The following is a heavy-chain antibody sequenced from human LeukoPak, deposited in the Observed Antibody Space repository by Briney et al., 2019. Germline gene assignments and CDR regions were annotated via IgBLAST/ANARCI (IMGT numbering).Heavy chain of an antibody. Sequence: GGSLRLSCAASGFTFSDYYMSWIRQAPGKGLEWVSYISVSGNTIYYADSVKGRFTISRDNAKNSLYLQMNSLRAEGTAVYYCARDLLPYYYGSGSYMTPHDYWGQGTLVTVSS. D-gene: IGHD3-10*01. J-gene: IGHJ4*02. CDR3: ARDLLPYYYGSGSYMTPHDY. V-gene: IGHV3-11*04. CDR1: GFTFSDYY. CDR2: ISVSGNTI.